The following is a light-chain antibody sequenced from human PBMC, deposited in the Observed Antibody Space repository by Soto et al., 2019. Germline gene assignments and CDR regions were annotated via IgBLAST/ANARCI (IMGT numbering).Light chain of an antibody. CDR3: SSYTSSSTYVV. Sequence: QSVLTQPASVSGSPGQSITISCTGTSSDVGGYNYVSWYQQHPGKAPKLMIYDVSNRPSGVSNRFSGSKSGNTASLTISGPQAEDEDDYYCSSYTSSSTYVVFGGGTKLTVL. CDR1: SSDVGGYNY. V-gene: IGLV2-14*01. J-gene: IGLJ2*01. CDR2: DVS.